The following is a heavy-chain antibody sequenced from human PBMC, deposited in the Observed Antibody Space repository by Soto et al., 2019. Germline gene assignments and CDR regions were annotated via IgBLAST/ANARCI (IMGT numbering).Heavy chain of an antibody. D-gene: IGHD3-22*01. V-gene: IGHV4-4*07. CDR3: ARDLGITMIGTGFDY. J-gene: IGHJ4*02. Sequence: SETLSFTCTVSGGSISSYYWSWIRQPAGKGLEWIGRIYTSGSTNYNPSLKSRVTMSVDTSKNQFSLKLSSVTAADTAVYYCARDLGITMIGTGFDYWGQGTLVTVSS. CDR1: GGSISSYY. CDR2: IYTSGST.